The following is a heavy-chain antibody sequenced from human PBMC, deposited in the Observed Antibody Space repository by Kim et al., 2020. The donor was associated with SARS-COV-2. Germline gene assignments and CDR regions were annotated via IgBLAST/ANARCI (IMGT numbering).Heavy chain of an antibody. V-gene: IGHV4-4*02. J-gene: IGHJ5*02. D-gene: IGHD2-8*01. CDR1: GGSISSSNW. CDR3: ARDSSPGYCTNGVCYRYNWFDP. CDR2: IYHSGST. Sequence: SETLSLTCAVSGGSISSSNWWSWVRQPPGKGLEWIGEIYHSGSTNYNPSLKSRVTISVDKSKNQFSLKLSSVTAADTAVYYCARDSSPGYCTNGVCYRYNWFDPWGQGTLVTVSS.